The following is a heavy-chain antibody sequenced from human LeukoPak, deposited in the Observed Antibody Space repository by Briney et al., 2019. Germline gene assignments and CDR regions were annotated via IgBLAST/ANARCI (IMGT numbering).Heavy chain of an antibody. CDR2: ISNDGSNK. CDR1: GFTFSSYA. V-gene: IGHV3-30*01. CDR3: AREGYSSSSFDY. Sequence: GGSLRLSCAASGFTFSSYAMHWVRQAPGKGLEWVAVISNDGSNKYYADSVKGRFTISRDSSKNTLYLQMNSLRAEDTAVYYCAREGYSSSSFDYWGQGTLVTVSS. D-gene: IGHD6-6*01. J-gene: IGHJ4*02.